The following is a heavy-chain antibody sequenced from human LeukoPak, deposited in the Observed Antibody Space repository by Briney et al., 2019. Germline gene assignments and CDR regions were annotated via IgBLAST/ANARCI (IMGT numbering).Heavy chain of an antibody. CDR3: ARDQYYDYVWGSYRPGNPFDY. CDR1: GFTFSSYS. D-gene: IGHD3-16*02. Sequence: PGGSLRLSCAASGFTFSSYSMNWVRQAPGKELEWVSSISSSSSYIYYADSVKGRFTISRDNAKNSLYLQMNSLRAEDTAVYYCARDQYYDYVWGSYRPGNPFDYWGQGTLVTVSS. V-gene: IGHV3-21*01. J-gene: IGHJ4*02. CDR2: ISSSSSYI.